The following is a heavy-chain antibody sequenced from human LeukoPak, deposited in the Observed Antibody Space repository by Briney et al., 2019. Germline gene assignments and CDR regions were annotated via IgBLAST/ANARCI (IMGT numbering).Heavy chain of an antibody. J-gene: IGHJ4*02. CDR2: INWNGGST. V-gene: IGHV3-20*04. CDR3: ARDSGYGDSPRRFDY. D-gene: IGHD4-17*01. CDR1: GFTFDDYG. Sequence: PGGSLRLSCAASGFTFDDYGMSWVRQAPGKGLEWVSGINWNGGSTGYADSVKGRFTISRDNAKNSLYLQMNSLRAEDTALYYCARDSGYGDSPRRFDYWGQGTLVAVSS.